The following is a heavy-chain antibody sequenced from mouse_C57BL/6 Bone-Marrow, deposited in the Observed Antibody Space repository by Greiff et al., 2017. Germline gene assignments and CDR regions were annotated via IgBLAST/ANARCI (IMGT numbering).Heavy chain of an antibody. CDR2: ISDGGSYT. J-gene: IGHJ2*01. CDR1: GFTFSSYT. Sequence: EVKLVESGGGLVKPGGSLKLSCAASGFTFSSYTMSWVRQTPEKRLEWVATISDGGSYTYYPDNVKGRFTISRDNAKNNLYLQMRHLKSEDTAMXFCARHAYYYDSSLFLHYWGQGTTLTVSS. V-gene: IGHV5-4*03. CDR3: ARHAYYYDSSLFLHY. D-gene: IGHD1-1*01.